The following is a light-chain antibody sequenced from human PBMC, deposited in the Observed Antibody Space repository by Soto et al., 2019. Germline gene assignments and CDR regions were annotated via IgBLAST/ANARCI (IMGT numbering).Light chain of an antibody. CDR2: KAS. V-gene: IGKV1-5*03. CDR3: QQYNSYPWT. J-gene: IGKJ1*01. Sequence: DIQMTQSPSTLSASVGDRVTITCRASQSISSRLAWYQQKPGKAPKLLIYKASSLESGVASSFSGSGSGTEFTLIFSSLQPDDFATYYCQQYNSYPWTFGQGTKVEIK. CDR1: QSISSR.